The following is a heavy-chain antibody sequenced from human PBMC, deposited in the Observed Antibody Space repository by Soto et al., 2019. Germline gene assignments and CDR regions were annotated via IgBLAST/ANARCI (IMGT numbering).Heavy chain of an antibody. CDR3: PLVVPADYYYYYGMDV. CDR2: IYYSGST. D-gene: IGHD2-2*01. V-gene: IGHV4-39*01. CDR1: GGSISSSSYY. J-gene: IGHJ6*02. Sequence: SETLSLTCTVSGGSISSSSYYWGWILQPPGKGLEWIGSIYYSGSTYYNPSLKSRVTISVDTSKNQFSLKLSSVTAADTAVYYCPLVVPADYYYYYGMDVWGQGTTVTVSS.